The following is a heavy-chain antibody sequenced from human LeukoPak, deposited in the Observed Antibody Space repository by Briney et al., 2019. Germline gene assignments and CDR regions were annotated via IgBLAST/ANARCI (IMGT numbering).Heavy chain of an antibody. CDR2: ISDSGDST. CDR3: ARLYSGTSSWYDY. J-gene: IGHJ4*02. V-gene: IGHV3-23*01. D-gene: IGHD1-26*01. Sequence: GGSLRLSCAASGFTFRNYAMSWVRQAPGKGLEWVSTISDSGDSTYYADSVKGRFTISRDTSMNTLYLQMNSLRADDTAIYYCARLYSGTSSWYDYWGQGALVTVFS. CDR1: GFTFRNYA.